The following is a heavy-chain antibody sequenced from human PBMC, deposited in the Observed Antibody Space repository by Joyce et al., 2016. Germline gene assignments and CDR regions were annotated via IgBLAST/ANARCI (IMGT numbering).Heavy chain of an antibody. CDR1: GGSIGSNEYY. CDR3: ARDSEDSGTDRQGAFDI. J-gene: IGHJ3*02. CDR2: IYHTGRT. Sequence: QLQLQESGPGLVKPSETLSLTCAVSGGSIGSNEYYWGWSRQPPGKGLEWIGSIYHTGRTFYNPSLKSRLTISGDTSKNQFSLKLSSVTAADTAIYYCARDSEDSGTDRQGAFDIWGQGTMVTVSS. V-gene: IGHV4-39*07. D-gene: IGHD1-26*01.